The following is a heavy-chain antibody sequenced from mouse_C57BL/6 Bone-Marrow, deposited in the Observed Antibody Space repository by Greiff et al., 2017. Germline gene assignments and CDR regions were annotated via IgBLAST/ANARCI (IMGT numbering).Heavy chain of an antibody. Sequence: EVQLQQSGPELVKPGASVKISCKASGYTFTDYYMNWVKQSHGKSLEWIGDINPNNGGTSYNQKFKGKATLTVDKSSSTAYMELRSLTSEDSAVYYCARLRTAQDYWGQGTTLTVSS. CDR2: INPNNGGT. V-gene: IGHV1-26*01. CDR1: GYTFTDYY. J-gene: IGHJ2*01. CDR3: ARLRTAQDY. D-gene: IGHD3-2*02.